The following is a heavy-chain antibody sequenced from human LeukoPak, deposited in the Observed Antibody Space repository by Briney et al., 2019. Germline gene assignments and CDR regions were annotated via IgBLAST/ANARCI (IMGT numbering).Heavy chain of an antibody. Sequence: SETLSLTCTVSGGSISSYYWSWIRQPPGKGLEWIGYIYSSGSTNYNPSLKSRVTIFVDTSKNQFSLKLSSVTAADTAAYYCARRSSTWSFDYWGQGTLVTVSS. CDR3: ARRSSTWSFDY. CDR1: GGSISSYY. J-gene: IGHJ4*02. CDR2: IYSSGST. D-gene: IGHD6-13*01. V-gene: IGHV4-59*08.